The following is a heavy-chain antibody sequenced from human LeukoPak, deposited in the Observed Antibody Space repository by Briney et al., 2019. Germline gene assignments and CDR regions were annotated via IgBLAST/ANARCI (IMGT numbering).Heavy chain of an antibody. V-gene: IGHV4-61*09. CDR1: GGAINSGNYY. CDR3: ARSFTGIVGTTYYYYYMDV. CDR2: IYISGSS. J-gene: IGHJ6*03. D-gene: IGHD1-26*01. Sequence: PSETLSLTCTVSGGAINSGNYYWSWIRQTAGKGLEWIGHIYISGSSNYNPSLKSRVTISVDTSKNQFSLKLRSVTAADTAVYYCARSFTGIVGTTYYYYYMDVWGKGTTVTVSS.